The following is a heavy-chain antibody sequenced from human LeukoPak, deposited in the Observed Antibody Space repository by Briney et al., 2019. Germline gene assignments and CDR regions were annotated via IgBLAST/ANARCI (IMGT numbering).Heavy chain of an antibody. V-gene: IGHV3-9*01. D-gene: IGHD3-22*01. CDR2: TSWNSGSI. J-gene: IGHJ4*02. Sequence: PGGSLRLSCAASGFTFDDYAMHWVRQAPGKGLEWVSGTSWNSGSIGYADSVKGRFTISRDNAKNSLYLQMNSLRAEDTALYYCAKDMSYYDSSGYDYWGQGTLVTVSS. CDR1: GFTFDDYA. CDR3: AKDMSYYDSSGYDY.